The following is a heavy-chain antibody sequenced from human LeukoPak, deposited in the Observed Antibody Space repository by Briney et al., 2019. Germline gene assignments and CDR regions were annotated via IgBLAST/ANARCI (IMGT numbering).Heavy chain of an antibody. CDR2: ISYDGSNK. V-gene: IGHV3-30*18. CDR1: GFTFSSYG. J-gene: IGHJ4*02. D-gene: IGHD5-12*01. Sequence: GRSLRLSCAASGFTFSSYGMHWVRQAPGKGLEWVAVISYDGSNKYYADSVKGRFTISRDNSKNTLYLQMNSLRAEDTAEYHCAKEGPSGYGALDYWGQGTLVTVSS. CDR3: AKEGPSGYGALDY.